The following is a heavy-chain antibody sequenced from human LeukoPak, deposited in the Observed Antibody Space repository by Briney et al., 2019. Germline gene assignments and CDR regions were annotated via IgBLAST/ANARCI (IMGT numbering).Heavy chain of an antibody. V-gene: IGHV1-69*05. J-gene: IGHJ4*02. CDR2: IIPIFGTA. Sequence: SVKVSCKASGGTFSSYAISWVRQAPGQGLEWMGGIIPIFGTANYAQKFQGRATITTDESTSTAYMELSSLRSEDTAVYYCARVIWFGESNQRYYFDYWGQGTLVTVSS. D-gene: IGHD3-10*01. CDR1: GGTFSSYA. CDR3: ARVIWFGESNQRYYFDY.